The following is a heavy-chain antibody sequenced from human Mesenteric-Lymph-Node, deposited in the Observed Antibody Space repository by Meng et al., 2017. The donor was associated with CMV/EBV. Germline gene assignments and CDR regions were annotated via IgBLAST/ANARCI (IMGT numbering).Heavy chain of an antibody. CDR1: EYTFIDYY. V-gene: IGHV1-2*02. CDR3: AKDGGSFLDYYFDY. J-gene: IGHJ4*02. D-gene: IGHD1-26*01. Sequence: ASVKVSCKASEYTFIDYYMHWVRQAPGQGLEWMGWINPNTGGTNYAQKFQGRVTMTRDTSTNTAYMELTRVRSDDTALYYCAKDGGSFLDYYFDYWGQGTLVTVSS. CDR2: INPNTGGT.